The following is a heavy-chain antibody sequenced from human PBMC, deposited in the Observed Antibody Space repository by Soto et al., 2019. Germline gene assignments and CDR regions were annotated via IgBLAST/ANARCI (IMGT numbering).Heavy chain of an antibody. D-gene: IGHD6-6*01. Sequence: SQTLSLTCAISGDSASSNSAAWNWIRQSPSRGLEWLGRTYYRSKWYNDYAVSVKSRITINPDTSKNQFSLQLNSVTPEDTAVYYCARHIQRRNSIDFDYWGQGTLVTVSS. CDR3: ARHIQRRNSIDFDY. V-gene: IGHV6-1*01. J-gene: IGHJ4*02. CDR2: TYYRSKWYN. CDR1: GDSASSNSAA.